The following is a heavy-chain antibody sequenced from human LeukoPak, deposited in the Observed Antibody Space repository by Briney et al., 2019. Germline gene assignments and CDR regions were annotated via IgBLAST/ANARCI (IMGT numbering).Heavy chain of an antibody. CDR3: ARGVYYDSSGYHHPLDY. V-gene: IGHV4-31*03. Sequence: SETLSLTCTVTGGSISSGGYYWSWIRQHPGKGLEWIGYIYHSGSTYYNPSLESRVTISVDTSTNQFSLKLSSVTAADTAVYYCARGVYYDSSGYHHPLDYWGQGTLVTVSS. J-gene: IGHJ4*02. D-gene: IGHD3-22*01. CDR2: IYHSGST. CDR1: GGSISSGGYY.